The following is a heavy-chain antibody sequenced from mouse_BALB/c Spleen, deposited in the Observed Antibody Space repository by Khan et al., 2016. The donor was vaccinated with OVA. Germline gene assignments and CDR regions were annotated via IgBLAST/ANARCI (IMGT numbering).Heavy chain of an antibody. J-gene: IGHJ3*01. CDR2: ISDGGGYT. V-gene: IGHV5-4*02. CDR1: GFTFSDYY. Sequence: EVELVESGGDLVKPGGSLKLSCAASGFTFSDYYMYWVRQTPEKRLEWVATISDGGGYTYYLDRVKGRFTISRDDAKHDLYLQMNSLKSEDTAMYYCARGFYGDPFAFWGQGTLVTVSA. CDR3: ARGFYGDPFAF. D-gene: IGHD2-13*01.